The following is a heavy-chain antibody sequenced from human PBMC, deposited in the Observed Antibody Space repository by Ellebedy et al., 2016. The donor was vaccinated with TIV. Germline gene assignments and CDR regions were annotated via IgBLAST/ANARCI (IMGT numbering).Heavy chain of an antibody. Sequence: ASVKVSCKASGFTLSSYYIHWVRQAPGQGLEWMAIINLSGGSTSYAQKFQARVTLTRDTSTSTVYMELSGLRSDDTAMYYCARAKDCSGGACGGEIFNYWGQGTLVTVSS. V-gene: IGHV1-46*01. CDR1: GFTLSSYY. D-gene: IGHD2-15*01. CDR2: INLSGGST. CDR3: ARAKDCSGGACGGEIFNY. J-gene: IGHJ4*02.